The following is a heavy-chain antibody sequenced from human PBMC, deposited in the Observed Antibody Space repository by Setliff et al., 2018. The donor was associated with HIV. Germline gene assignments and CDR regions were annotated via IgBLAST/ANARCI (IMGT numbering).Heavy chain of an antibody. D-gene: IGHD2-15*01. CDR2: IRAGGEST. CDR3: ARQFDGIVVHIKALDH. J-gene: IGHJ4*02. V-gene: IGHV3-23*01. CDR1: GFTFSSYA. Sequence: GGSLRLSCAASGFTFSSYAMNWVRQAPGKGLEWVSGIRAGGESTDYADPVKGRFTIARDNAKNSLYLQMNNLRAEDTAVYYCARQFDGIVVHIKALDHWGQGALVTVSS.